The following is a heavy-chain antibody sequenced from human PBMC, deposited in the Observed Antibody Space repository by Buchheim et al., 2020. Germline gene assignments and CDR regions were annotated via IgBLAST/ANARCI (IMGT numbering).Heavy chain of an antibody. V-gene: IGHV4-31*03. CDR1: GGSINSGNYY. D-gene: IGHD2-15*01. CDR2: IYFSGTT. Sequence: QVQLQESGPGLVKPSQTLSLTCTVSGGSINSGNYYWTWIRQHPGKGLEWIGYIYFSGTTSYNPSLTSRLTISIDTSNNQFSLRLRSVTAADTAVYYCARVLVVSIGLYGMDVWGQGTT. J-gene: IGHJ6*02. CDR3: ARVLVVSIGLYGMDV.